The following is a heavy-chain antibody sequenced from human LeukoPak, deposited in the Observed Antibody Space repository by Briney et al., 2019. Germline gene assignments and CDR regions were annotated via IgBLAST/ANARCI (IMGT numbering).Heavy chain of an antibody. CDR1: GYTFTGYY. CDR2: INPNSGGT. J-gene: IGHJ4*02. Sequence: GASVKVSCKASGYTFTGYYMHWVRQAPGQGLEWMGWINPNSGGTNYAQKFQGRVTMTRDTSISTAYMELSRLRSDDPAVYYCAREAYDYGDDSREPNFDYWGQGTLVTVSS. CDR3: AREAYDYGDDSREPNFDY. D-gene: IGHD4-17*01. V-gene: IGHV1-2*02.